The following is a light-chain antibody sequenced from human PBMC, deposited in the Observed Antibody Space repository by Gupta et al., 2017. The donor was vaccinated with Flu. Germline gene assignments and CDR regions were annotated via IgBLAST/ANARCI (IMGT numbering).Light chain of an antibody. V-gene: IGKV1-8*01. CDR2: AAS. CDR1: QGISSY. J-gene: IGKJ1*01. CDR3: QHEDSSPWT. Sequence: AIRMTQSPSSFSASTGDRVTITCRASQGISSYLAWYQQKPGKAPKLLIYAASTGQSGVPSRFSGSGSGTDFTLTISCLQSEDFATYYCQHEDSSPWTFGQGTKVEIK.